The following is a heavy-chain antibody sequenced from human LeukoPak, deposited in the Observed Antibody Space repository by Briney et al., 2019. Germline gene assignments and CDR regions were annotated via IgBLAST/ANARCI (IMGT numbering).Heavy chain of an antibody. Sequence: SGPTLVNPTQTLTLTCTFSGFSLSTRGVGVGWIRQPPGKALEWLALIYWDDDKRYSPSLKSRLTITKDTSKNQVVLTMTNMDPVDTATYYCAHRRGYDILTGDWFDPWGQGTLVTVSS. D-gene: IGHD3-9*01. CDR3: AHRRGYDILTGDWFDP. CDR1: GFSLSTRGVG. V-gene: IGHV2-5*02. J-gene: IGHJ5*02. CDR2: IYWDDDK.